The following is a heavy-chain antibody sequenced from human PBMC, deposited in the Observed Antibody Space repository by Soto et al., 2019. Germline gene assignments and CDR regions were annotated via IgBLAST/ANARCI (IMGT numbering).Heavy chain of an antibody. V-gene: IGHV4-59*08. CDR3: VGWGRSRELDV. CDR1: GDSISSYY. CDR2: IYYSGSS. D-gene: IGHD3-16*01. J-gene: IGHJ6*02. Sequence: QVQLQESGPGLVKPSEALSLTCTVSGDSISSYYWNWIRQPPGKGLEWIGYIYYSGSSNYNPSLKGRVTLSVDPAKHQFSPKLSSVTAADTAVYYGVGWGRSRELDVWGQGTTVTVSS.